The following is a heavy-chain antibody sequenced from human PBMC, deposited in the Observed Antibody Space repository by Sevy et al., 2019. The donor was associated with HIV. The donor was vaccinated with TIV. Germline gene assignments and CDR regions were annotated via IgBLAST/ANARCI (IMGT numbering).Heavy chain of an antibody. D-gene: IGHD6-6*01. CDR3: ARRRGSSAWVDY. J-gene: IGHJ4*02. Sequence: GESLKISCKGSGYSFSTYWIAWVRQMPGKGLEWMGIIYPGDSDTRYSPSFQGQVTISADKSISTAYLQWSSLKAPDSAMYYCARRRGSSAWVDYWGQGTLVTVSS. CDR1: GYSFSTYW. V-gene: IGHV5-51*01. CDR2: IYPGDSDT.